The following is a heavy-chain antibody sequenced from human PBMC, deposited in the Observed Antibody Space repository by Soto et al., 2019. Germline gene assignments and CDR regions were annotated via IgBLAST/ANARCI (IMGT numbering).Heavy chain of an antibody. D-gene: IGHD3-22*01. Sequence: EVQLVESGGGLVQPGGSLKLSCAASGFTFSGSGIHWVRQASGKGLEWVGHIRTKPNSYATAYAASVKGRFTISRDDSKNTAYLQMNSLKTEDTAVYYCTNGLVGVTGYYGMDVWGQGTTVTVSS. V-gene: IGHV3-73*02. CDR1: GFTFSGSG. J-gene: IGHJ6*02. CDR2: IRTKPNSYAT. CDR3: TNGLVGVTGYYGMDV.